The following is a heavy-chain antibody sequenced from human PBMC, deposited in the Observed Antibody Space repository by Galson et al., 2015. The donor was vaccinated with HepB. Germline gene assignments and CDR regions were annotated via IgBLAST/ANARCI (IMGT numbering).Heavy chain of an antibody. D-gene: IGHD1-7*01. CDR1: GFTFSSYS. CDR3: ARDVTGTLHFDY. J-gene: IGHJ4*02. CDR2: IRSRSSYI. Sequence: SLRLSCAASGFTFSSYSMNWVRQAPRKGLEWVSSIRSRSSYIYYADSVKGRFTISRDNAKNSLYLQMNSLRAEDTAVYYCARDVTGTLHFDYWGQGTLVTVSS. V-gene: IGHV3-21*01.